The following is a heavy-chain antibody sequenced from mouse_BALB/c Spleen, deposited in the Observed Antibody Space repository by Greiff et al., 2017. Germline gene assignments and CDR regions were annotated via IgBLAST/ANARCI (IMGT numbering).Heavy chain of an antibody. CDR1: GFTFSSYG. Sequence: EVQGVESGGDLVKPGGSLTLSCAASGFTFSSYGMSWVRQTPDKRLEWVATISSGGSYTYYPDSVKGQFTSSRDNAKNTLYLQMSGLKSEDTAMYYCASWDVADWGEGTLVTVSA. CDR3: ASWDVAD. V-gene: IGHV5-6*01. D-gene: IGHD4-1*01. CDR2: ISSGGSYT. J-gene: IGHJ3*01.